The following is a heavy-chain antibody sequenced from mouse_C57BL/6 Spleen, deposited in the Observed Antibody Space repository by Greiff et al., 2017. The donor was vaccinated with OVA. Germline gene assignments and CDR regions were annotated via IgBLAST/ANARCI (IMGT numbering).Heavy chain of an antibody. CDR1: GYTFTSYW. V-gene: IGHV1-61*01. Sequence: QVQLQQPGAELVRPGSSVKLSCKASGYTFTSYWMDWVKRRPGQGLEWIGNIYPSDSETHYNQKFKDKATLTVDKSSSTAYMQLSSLTSEDSAVYYCARGDYDGYFDVWGTGTTVTVSS. CDR3: ARGDYDGYFDV. D-gene: IGHD2-4*01. CDR2: IYPSDSET. J-gene: IGHJ1*03.